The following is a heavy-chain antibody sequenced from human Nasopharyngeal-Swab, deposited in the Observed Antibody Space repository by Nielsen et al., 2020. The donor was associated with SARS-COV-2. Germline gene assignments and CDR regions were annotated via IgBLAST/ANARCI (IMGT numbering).Heavy chain of an antibody. CDR1: GYTFTSYA. CDR2: INAGNGNT. V-gene: IGHV1-3*01. D-gene: IGHD3-9*01. CDR3: ARDRNVLRYFDWLGWFDP. Sequence: ASVKVSCKASGYTFTSYAMHWVRQAPGQRLEWMGWINAGNGNTKYSQKFQGRVTITRDTSASTAYMELSSLRSEDTAVYYCARDRNVLRYFDWLGWFDPWGQGTLVTVPS. J-gene: IGHJ5*02.